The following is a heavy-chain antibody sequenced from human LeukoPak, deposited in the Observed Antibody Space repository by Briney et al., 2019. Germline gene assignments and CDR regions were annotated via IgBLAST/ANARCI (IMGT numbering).Heavy chain of an antibody. D-gene: IGHD2-2*01. CDR1: GFTFSDYY. CDR3: ARDPPLGSCSTISCPHLDY. J-gene: IGHJ4*02. V-gene: IGHV3-21*01. Sequence: PGGSLRLSCAASGFTFSDYYMNWVRQAPGKGLEWVSSISSSSSFIYYADSVKGRFTISRDNAKNSLYLQMNSLRAEDTAVYYCARDPPLGSCSTISCPHLDYWGQGTLVTVSS. CDR2: ISSSSSFI.